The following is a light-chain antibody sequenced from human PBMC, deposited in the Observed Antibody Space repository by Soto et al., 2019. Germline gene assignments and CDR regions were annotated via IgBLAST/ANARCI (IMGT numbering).Light chain of an antibody. CDR2: EGD. V-gene: IGLV2-23*01. Sequence: QSALTQPASVSGSPGQSITISCTGTSSDVGSYNLVSWYQQHPGTAPKLMIYEGDKRPSGVSNRFSGSKSGNTASLTISGLQAEDEADYYCCSYARNRDVLFGGGTQLTVL. CDR3: CSYARNRDVL. CDR1: SSDVGSYNL. J-gene: IGLJ2*01.